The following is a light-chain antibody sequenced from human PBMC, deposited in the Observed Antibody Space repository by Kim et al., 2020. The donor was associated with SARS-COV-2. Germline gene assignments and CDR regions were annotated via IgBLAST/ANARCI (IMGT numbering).Light chain of an antibody. CDR3: QAWDSSTASVV. CDR2: QDS. V-gene: IGLV3-1*01. Sequence: SPGQTASITCSGDKLGDKYACWYQQKPSQSPLLVIYQDSKRPSGIPERFSGSNSGNTATLTISGTQAMDEADYYCQAWDSSTASVVFGGGTQLTVL. CDR1: KLGDKY. J-gene: IGLJ2*01.